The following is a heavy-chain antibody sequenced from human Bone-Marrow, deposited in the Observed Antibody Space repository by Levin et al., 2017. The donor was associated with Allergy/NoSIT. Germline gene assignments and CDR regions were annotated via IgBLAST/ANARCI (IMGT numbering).Heavy chain of an antibody. V-gene: IGHV3-30-3*01. J-gene: IGHJ4*02. CDR2: ISYDGSNK. CDR1: GFTFSSYA. Sequence: GESLKISCAASGFTFSSYAMHWVRQAPGKGLEWVAVISYDGSNKYYADSVKGRFTISRDNSKNTLYLQMNSLRAEDTAVYYCARNLGDYGVYWGQGTLVTVSS. CDR3: ARNLGDYGVY. D-gene: IGHD4-17*01.